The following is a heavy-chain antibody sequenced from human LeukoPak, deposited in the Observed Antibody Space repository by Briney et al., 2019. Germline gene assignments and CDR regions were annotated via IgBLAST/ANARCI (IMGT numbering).Heavy chain of an antibody. CDR3: AKDQVLVVTAILDY. J-gene: IGHJ4*02. CDR1: GFTFSSYA. Sequence: GGSLRLSCAASGFTFSSYAMSWVRQAPGKGLVWVSRINSDGSSTSYAHSVKGRFTISRDNSKNTLYLQMNSLRAEDTAVYYCAKDQVLVVTAILDYWGQGTLVTVSS. V-gene: IGHV3-74*01. CDR2: INSDGSST. D-gene: IGHD2-21*02.